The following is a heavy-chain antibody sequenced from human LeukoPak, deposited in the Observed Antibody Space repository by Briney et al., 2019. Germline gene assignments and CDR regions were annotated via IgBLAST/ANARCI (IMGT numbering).Heavy chain of an antibody. CDR3: ASLRAHFREYYFDY. J-gene: IGHJ4*02. CDR2: IYYSGST. Sequence: SETLSLTCTVSGGSISSSSYYWGWIRQPPGKGLEWIGSIYYSGSTNYNPSLKSRVTISVDTSKNQFSLKLSSVTAADTAVYYCASLRAHFREYYFDYWGQGTLVTVSS. CDR1: GGSISSSSYY. V-gene: IGHV4-39*07.